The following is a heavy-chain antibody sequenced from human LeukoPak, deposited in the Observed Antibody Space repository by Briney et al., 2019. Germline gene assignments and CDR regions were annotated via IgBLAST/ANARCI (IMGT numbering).Heavy chain of an antibody. V-gene: IGHV3-23*01. CDR1: GFPFSSYG. CDR2: ISGSGGST. CDR3: ATLRWGSGLYAGDY. Sequence: GGSLRLSCAPSGFPFSSYGMSWVRQAPGKGLEWVSAISGSGGSTYYADSVKGRFTISRDNAKNSLYLQMDSLRAEDTAVYYCATLRWGSGLYAGDYWGQGNLVAVSS. J-gene: IGHJ4*02. D-gene: IGHD6-19*01.